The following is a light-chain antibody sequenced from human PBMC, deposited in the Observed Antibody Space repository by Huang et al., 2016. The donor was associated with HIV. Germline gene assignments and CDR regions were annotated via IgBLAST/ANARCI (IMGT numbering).Light chain of an antibody. CDR3: QQSYSALT. Sequence: DIQMTQSPSSLSASVGDRVSITCRASQSISTYLNWYQQKPGKAPQLLIYAASSLQSGVPSMFSGSGSGTDFPLTISSLQPEDFVTYYCQQSYSALTFGGGTKVEIK. J-gene: IGKJ4*01. CDR2: AAS. V-gene: IGKV1-39*01. CDR1: QSISTY.